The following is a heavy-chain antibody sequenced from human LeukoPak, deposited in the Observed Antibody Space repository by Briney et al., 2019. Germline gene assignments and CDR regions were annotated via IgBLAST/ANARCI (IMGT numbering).Heavy chain of an antibody. CDR1: GYTFTSYG. Sequence: GASVKVSFKASGYTFTSYGISWVRQAPGQGLEWMGWISAYNGNTNYAQKLQGRVNMTTDTSTSTAYMELRSLRSDDTAVYYCARPRITMVRGVIPPYYFDYWGQGTLVTVSS. CDR2: ISAYNGNT. J-gene: IGHJ4*02. D-gene: IGHD3-10*01. CDR3: ARPRITMVRGVIPPYYFDY. V-gene: IGHV1-18*01.